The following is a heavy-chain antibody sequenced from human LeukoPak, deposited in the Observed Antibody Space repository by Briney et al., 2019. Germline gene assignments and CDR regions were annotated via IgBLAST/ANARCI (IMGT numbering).Heavy chain of an antibody. V-gene: IGHV4-59*08. CDR1: GGSISSFY. CDR3: ARGGPDDAFDI. Sequence: SETLSLTCTVSGGSISSFYWGWIRQPPGKGLEWIGYISHSGTTNYIPSLKSRVTISVDTSKNQFSLKLSSVTAADTAVYYCARGGPDDAFDIWGQGTMVTVSS. CDR2: ISHSGTT. J-gene: IGHJ3*02. D-gene: IGHD1-26*01.